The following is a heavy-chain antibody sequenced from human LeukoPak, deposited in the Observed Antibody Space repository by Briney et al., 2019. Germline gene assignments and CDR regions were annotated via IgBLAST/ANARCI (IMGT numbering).Heavy chain of an antibody. V-gene: IGHV1-18*01. CDR2: ISAYNGNT. J-gene: IGHJ4*02. D-gene: IGHD2-2*01. Sequence: ASVKVSFKASGYTFTIYGISWVRQAPGQGLEWMGWISAYNGNTNYAQKLQGRVTMTTDTSTSTAYMELRSLRSDDTAVYYCARETIGYCSSTSCPPFDYWGQGTLVTVSS. CDR1: GYTFTIYG. CDR3: ARETIGYCSSTSCPPFDY.